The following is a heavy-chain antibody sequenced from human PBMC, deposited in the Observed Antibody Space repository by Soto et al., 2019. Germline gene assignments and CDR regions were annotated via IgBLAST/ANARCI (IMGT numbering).Heavy chain of an antibody. D-gene: IGHD1-26*01. Sequence: EVQLVESGGGLVQPGGSLRLSCAGSGFTFSSYEMNWVRQAPGKGLEWVSYISTSDTTIYYADSVKGRFTISRDNAKNSLYLQMNSLRAEDTAVYYCVRLVGAPSSPPNWFDPWGQGTLVTVSS. CDR3: VRLVGAPSSPPNWFDP. V-gene: IGHV3-48*03. CDR1: GFTFSSYE. J-gene: IGHJ5*02. CDR2: ISTSDTTI.